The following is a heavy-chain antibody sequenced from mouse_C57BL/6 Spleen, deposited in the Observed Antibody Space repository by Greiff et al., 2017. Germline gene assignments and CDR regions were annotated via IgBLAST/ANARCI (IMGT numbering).Heavy chain of an antibody. CDR3: ARDYDYSWFAY. D-gene: IGHD2-4*01. CDR1: GYTFTDYY. J-gene: IGHJ3*01. V-gene: IGHV1-26*01. CDR2: INPNNGGT. Sequence: EVQLQQSGPELVKPGASVKISCKASGYTFTDYYMNWVKQSHGKSLEWIGDINPNNGGTSYNQKFKGKATLNVDKSSSTAYMELRSLTSEDSAVYYCARDYDYSWFAYWGQGTLVTVSA.